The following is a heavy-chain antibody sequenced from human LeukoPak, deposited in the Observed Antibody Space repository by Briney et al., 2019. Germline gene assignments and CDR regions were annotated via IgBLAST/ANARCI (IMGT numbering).Heavy chain of an antibody. V-gene: IGHV3-30*04. Sequence: PGRSLRLSCAASGFTFSSYATHWVRQAPGKGLEWVALISDDGSNKFYADSVKGRFTISRDNSKTTLYLQMNSLRAEDTAVYYCVTANCGGSCFLIDYWGQGTLVTVSS. CDR2: ISDDGSNK. D-gene: IGHD2-15*01. J-gene: IGHJ4*02. CDR3: VTANCGGSCFLIDY. CDR1: GFTFSSYA.